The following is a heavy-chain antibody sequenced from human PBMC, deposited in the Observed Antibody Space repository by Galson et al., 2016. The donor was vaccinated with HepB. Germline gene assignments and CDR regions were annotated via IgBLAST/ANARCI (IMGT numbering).Heavy chain of an antibody. CDR1: GYSFASNW. D-gene: IGHD3-10*01. CDR2: IYPDDSDT. CDR3: ARLLGRIMVRDARWLDP. V-gene: IGHV5-51*01. J-gene: IGHJ5*02. Sequence: QSGAEVKKPGESLKISCKASGYSFASNWIGWVRQMPGKGLEWMGIIYPDDSDTRYSPSFQGQVTISVDKTISTAYLQWSSLKASDTAIYYCARLLGRIMVRDARWLDPWGQGTLVTVSS.